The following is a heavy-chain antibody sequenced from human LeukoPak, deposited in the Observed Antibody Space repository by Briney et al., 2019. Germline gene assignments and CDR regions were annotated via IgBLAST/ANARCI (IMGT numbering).Heavy chain of an antibody. CDR3: ASAGVPMVRGPDY. D-gene: IGHD3-10*01. V-gene: IGHV1-46*01. Sequence: ASVKVSCRASGGTFSSYTISWLRQAPGQGLEWMGIINPSGGSTSYAQKFQGRVTMTRDTSTSTVYMELSSLRSEDTAVYYCASAGVPMVRGPDYWGQGTLVTVSS. CDR1: GGTFSSYT. CDR2: INPSGGST. J-gene: IGHJ4*02.